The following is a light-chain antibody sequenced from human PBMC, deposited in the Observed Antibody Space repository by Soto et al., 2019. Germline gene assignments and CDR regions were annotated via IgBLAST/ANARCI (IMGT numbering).Light chain of an antibody. CDR1: SSDVGGYNY. J-gene: IGLJ1*01. Sequence: QSALTQPASVSGSPGQSITISCTGTSSDVGGYNYVSWYQQHPGKAPKLMIYEVSNRPSGVSNSFSGSKSGNTASLTISGLQAEDEADYYFTSYTSSSTRVFGTGTTVTVL. CDR3: TSYTSSSTRV. CDR2: EVS. V-gene: IGLV2-14*01.